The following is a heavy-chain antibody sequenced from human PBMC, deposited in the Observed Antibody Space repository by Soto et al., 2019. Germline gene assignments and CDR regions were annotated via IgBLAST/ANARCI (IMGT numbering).Heavy chain of an antibody. CDR1: GGSISSSSYY. J-gene: IGHJ5*02. V-gene: IGHV4-39*01. D-gene: IGHD2-2*01. CDR3: ARQWSSSVVPAAIPHNWFDP. Sequence: SETLSLTCTVSGGSISSSSYYWGWIRQPPGKGLEWIGSIYYSGSTYYNPSLKSRVTISVDTSKNQFSLKLSSVTAADTAVYYCARQWSSSVVPAAIPHNWFDPWGQGTLVTVSS. CDR2: IYYSGST.